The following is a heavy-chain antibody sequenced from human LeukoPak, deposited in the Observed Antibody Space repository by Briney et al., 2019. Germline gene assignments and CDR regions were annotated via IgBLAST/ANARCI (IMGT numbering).Heavy chain of an antibody. CDR1: GGSISSSTYY. Sequence: SEALSLTCTVSGGSISSSTYYWGWIRQPPGKGLEWIGSIYYSGSTNYNPSLKSRVTISVDTSKNQFSLKLSSVTAADTAVYYCARGMTGYVIDYWGQGTLVTVSS. V-gene: IGHV4-39*07. J-gene: IGHJ4*02. CDR2: IYYSGST. CDR3: ARGMTGYVIDY. D-gene: IGHD5-12*01.